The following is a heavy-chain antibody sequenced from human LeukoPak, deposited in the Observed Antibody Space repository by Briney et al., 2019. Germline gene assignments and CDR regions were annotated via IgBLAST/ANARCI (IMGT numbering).Heavy chain of an antibody. CDR3: AREGNYYDSSGYYPHYYFDY. V-gene: IGHV3-11*06. D-gene: IGHD3-22*01. J-gene: IGHJ4*02. CDR2: ISSSISYT. CDR1: GFTFSDYY. Sequence: GGSLRLSCAASGFTFSDYYMSWIRQAPGKGLEWVSYISSSISYTNYADSVKGRFTISRDNAKNSLYLQMNSLRAEDTAVYYCAREGNYYDSSGYYPHYYFDYWGQGTLVTVSS.